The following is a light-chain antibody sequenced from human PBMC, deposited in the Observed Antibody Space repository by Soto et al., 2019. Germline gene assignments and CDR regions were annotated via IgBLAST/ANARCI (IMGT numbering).Light chain of an antibody. V-gene: IGKV1-39*01. CDR3: QQSYSTPFT. CDR2: AAS. Sequence: DIQMTQSPSSLSASVGDRVTITCRASQSISSYLNWYQQKPGKAPKLLIYAASSLQSGVPSRFSGSGSGTDFTLTISSLLPEDFATYFCQQSYSTPFTFGGGTTVEI. J-gene: IGKJ4*01. CDR1: QSISSY.